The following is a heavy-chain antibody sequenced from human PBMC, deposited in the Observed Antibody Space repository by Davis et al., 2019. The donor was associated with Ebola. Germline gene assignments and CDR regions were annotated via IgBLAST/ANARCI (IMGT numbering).Heavy chain of an antibody. J-gene: IGHJ5*02. V-gene: IGHV1-46*01. Sequence: ASVKVSCKASGYTFTSYYMHWVRQAPGQGLEWMGIINPSGGSTSYAQKFQGRVTITRDTSASTAYMELSSLRSEDTAVYYCARDKFKHDYGDYDGWFDPWGQGTLVTVSS. CDR2: INPSGGST. CDR1: GYTFTSYY. CDR3: ARDKFKHDYGDYDGWFDP. D-gene: IGHD4-17*01.